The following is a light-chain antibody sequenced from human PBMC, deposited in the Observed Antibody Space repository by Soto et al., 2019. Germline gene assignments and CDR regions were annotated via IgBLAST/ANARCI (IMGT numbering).Light chain of an antibody. CDR1: QSVSSS. J-gene: IGKJ1*01. Sequence: EIVMTQSPATLSVSPGERATLSCRASQSVSSSLAWYQQKPGQAPRLLIYGASTRATGFPARFSGSGSGTEFTLPISSLQSEDFAVYYCQQYNNWWTFGQGTKVDIK. V-gene: IGKV3-15*01. CDR3: QQYNNWWT. CDR2: GAS.